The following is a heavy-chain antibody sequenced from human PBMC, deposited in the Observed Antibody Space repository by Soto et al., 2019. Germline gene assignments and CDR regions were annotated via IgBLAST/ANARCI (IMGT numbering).Heavy chain of an antibody. CDR2: IYYSGST. D-gene: IGHD6-13*01. CDR3: ARESSSYNWFDP. Sequence: PSETLSLTCTVSGDSISSYYWSWIRQPPGKGLEWIGYIYYSGSTNYNPSLKSRVTISVDTSKNQFSLKLSSVTAADTAVYYCARESSSYNWFDPWGQGTLVTVSS. CDR1: GDSISSYY. J-gene: IGHJ5*02. V-gene: IGHV4-4*08.